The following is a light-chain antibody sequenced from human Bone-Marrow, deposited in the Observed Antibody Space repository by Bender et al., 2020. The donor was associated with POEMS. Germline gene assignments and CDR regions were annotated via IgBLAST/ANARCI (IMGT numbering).Light chain of an antibody. CDR3: CSYAGSSTPWV. CDR2: DVI. Sequence: QSALTQPRSVSGSPGQSVTISCTGSTSDVDDYNFVSWYQQHPGKAPKLIIYDVIKRPSGVPDRLSGSKSGNTASLTISGLQAEDEADYYCCSYAGSSTPWVFGGGTKLTVL. CDR1: TSDVDDYNF. J-gene: IGLJ3*02. V-gene: IGLV2-11*01.